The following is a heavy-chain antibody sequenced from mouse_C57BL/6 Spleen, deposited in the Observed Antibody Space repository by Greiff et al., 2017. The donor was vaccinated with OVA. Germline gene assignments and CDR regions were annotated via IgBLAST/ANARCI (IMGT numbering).Heavy chain of an antibody. Sequence: VQLQQSGAELVKPGASVKLSCKASGYTFTEYTIHWVKQRSGQGLEWIGWFYPGSGSIKYNEKFKDKATLTADKSSSTVYMELSRLTSEDSAVYFCARHEEGYYNGSPPPMDYWGQGTSVTVSS. J-gene: IGHJ4*01. V-gene: IGHV1-62-2*01. CDR2: FYPGSGSI. CDR1: GYTFTEYT. D-gene: IGHD1-1*01. CDR3: ARHEEGYYNGSPPPMDY.